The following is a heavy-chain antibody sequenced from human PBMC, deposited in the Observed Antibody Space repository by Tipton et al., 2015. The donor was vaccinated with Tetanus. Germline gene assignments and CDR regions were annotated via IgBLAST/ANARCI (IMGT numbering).Heavy chain of an antibody. D-gene: IGHD2-2*01. J-gene: IGHJ4*02. Sequence: LSLTCTVSGGSVSGGDYHWSWIRQPPGKGLEWVSSITGSGHITYADSVKGRFTISRDNAKNSVYLQMDSLRAEDTAIYSCARDTREYNIDWDWGQGTLVTVSS. CDR3: ARDTREYNIDWD. CDR2: ITGSGHI. CDR1: GGSVSGGDYH. V-gene: IGHV3-69-1*02.